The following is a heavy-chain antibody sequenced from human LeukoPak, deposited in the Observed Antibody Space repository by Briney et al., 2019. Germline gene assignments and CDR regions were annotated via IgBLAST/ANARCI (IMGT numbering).Heavy chain of an antibody. J-gene: IGHJ4*02. D-gene: IGHD3-9*01. CDR2: INAGNGNT. CDR1: GYTFTSYA. CDR3: ARAMPGYYDILTGYDY. V-gene: IGHV1-3*01. Sequence: ASVKVSCKASGYTFTSYAMHWVRQAPGQRLEWMGWINAGNGNTKYSQKFQGRVTITRDTSASTAYMELSSLRSEDTAVYYCARAMPGYYDILTGYDYRGQGTLVTVSS.